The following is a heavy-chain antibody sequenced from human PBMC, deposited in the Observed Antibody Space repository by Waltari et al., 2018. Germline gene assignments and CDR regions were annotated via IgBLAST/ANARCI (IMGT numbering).Heavy chain of an antibody. V-gene: IGHV3-74*01. Sequence: EEQLVESGGGLAQPGESLRLSCAASGFTFSRYWMDWVRQAPGKGLVWVSRINSEGSSTTDADSVKGRFTISRDNAKITLYVQMNRLRAEDTAVYYCARVATKTYSSPVPGRPYYYGMDVWGQGTTVTVSS. CDR2: INSEGSST. D-gene: IGHD6-19*01. CDR3: ARVATKTYSSPVPGRPYYYGMDV. CDR1: GFTFSRYW. J-gene: IGHJ6*02.